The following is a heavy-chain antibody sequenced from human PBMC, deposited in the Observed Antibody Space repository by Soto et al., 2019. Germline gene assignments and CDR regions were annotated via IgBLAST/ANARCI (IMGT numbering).Heavy chain of an antibody. CDR1: GYTFTNYY. D-gene: IGHD2-21*02. Sequence: QVQLVQSGAEVKKPGASVNVSCKASGYTFTNYYMHWVRQAPGLGREWMGIINPSDGSTTYAQKFQGRLTMTRDTSTTTVSLELVSLRSEDTAVYYCAREFGDMISHTYYRGFGFWGLGTLVTVSS. V-gene: IGHV1-46*01. CDR2: INPSDGST. J-gene: IGHJ4*02. CDR3: AREFGDMISHTYYRGFGF.